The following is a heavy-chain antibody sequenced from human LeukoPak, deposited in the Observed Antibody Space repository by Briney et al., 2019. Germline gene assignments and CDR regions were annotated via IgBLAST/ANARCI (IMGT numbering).Heavy chain of an antibody. CDR1: GFTFRNYA. CDR2: ISDSGGGT. V-gene: IGHV3-23*01. J-gene: IGHJ3*02. Sequence: GGSLRLSCVASGFTFRNYAINWVRLAPGKGLEWVSTISDSGGGTYYADSVKGRFTISRDNSRDTVSMQMDSLRAEDTAIYYCAKDVRTGYSFDIWGQGTVITVSS. CDR3: AKDVRTGYSFDI. D-gene: IGHD3-9*01.